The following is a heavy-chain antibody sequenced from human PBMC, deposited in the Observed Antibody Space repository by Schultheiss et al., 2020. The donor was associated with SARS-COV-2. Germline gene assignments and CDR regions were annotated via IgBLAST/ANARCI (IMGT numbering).Heavy chain of an antibody. J-gene: IGHJ4*02. CDR1: GGSISSYY. CDR2: IYYSGST. D-gene: IGHD6-19*01. Sequence: GSLRLSCTVSGGSISSYYWSWIRQPPGKGLEWIGYIYYSGSTYYNPSLKSLVTISVDTSKNQFSLKLSSVTAADTAVYYCATYGWLGPLRPDYWGQGTLVTVSS. V-gene: IGHV4-59*04. CDR3: ATYGWLGPLRPDY.